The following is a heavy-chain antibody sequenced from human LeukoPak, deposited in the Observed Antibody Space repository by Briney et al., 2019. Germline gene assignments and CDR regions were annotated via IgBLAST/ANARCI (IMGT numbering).Heavy chain of an antibody. CDR3: ARDRDGSGWSLGFDI. D-gene: IGHD6-19*01. CDR1: GYTSTGYY. V-gene: IGHV1-2*04. Sequence: ASVKVSCKASGYTSTGYYMHWVRQAPGQGLEWMGWINPNSGGTNYAQKFQGWVTMTRDTSISTAYMELSRLTSDDTAVYYCARDRDGSGWSLGFDIWGQGTMVTVSS. CDR2: INPNSGGT. J-gene: IGHJ3*02.